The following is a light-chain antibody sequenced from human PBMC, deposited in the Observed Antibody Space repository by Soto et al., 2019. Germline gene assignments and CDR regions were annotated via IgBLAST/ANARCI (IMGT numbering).Light chain of an antibody. CDR2: DVS. J-gene: IGLJ1*01. Sequence: QSALTQPASVSGSPGQSITISCTGTSSDVGGYNYVSWYQPHPGKAPKLMIYDVSNRPSGVSNRFSGSKSGNTASLTISGLQDEDAADYYCSSYTSSSTRVFGTGTKLTVL. CDR1: SSDVGGYNY. CDR3: SSYTSSSTRV. V-gene: IGLV2-14*01.